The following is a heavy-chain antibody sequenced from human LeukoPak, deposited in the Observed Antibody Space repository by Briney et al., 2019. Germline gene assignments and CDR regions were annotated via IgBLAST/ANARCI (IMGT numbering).Heavy chain of an antibody. J-gene: IGHJ4*02. V-gene: IGHV3-13*01. CDR3: ARGHSGEDYFDY. CDR2: IGTAGDT. Sequence: PGGSLRLSCAASGFTFSSYDMHWVRQATGKGLEWVSAIGTAGDTYYPGSVKGRFTISRENAKNSLYLQMNSLRAGDTAVYYCARGHSGEDYFDYWGQGTLVTVSS. CDR1: GFTFSSYD. D-gene: IGHD7-27*01.